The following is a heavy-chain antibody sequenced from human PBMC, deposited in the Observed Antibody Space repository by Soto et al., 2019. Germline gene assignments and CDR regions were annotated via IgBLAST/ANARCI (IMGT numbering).Heavy chain of an antibody. D-gene: IGHD2-15*01. CDR2: IIPIFGTA. CDR3: VSGGSHQRYYFDY. V-gene: IGHV1-69*13. CDR1: GGTFSSYA. Sequence: ASVKVSFKASGGTFSSYAISWVRQAPGQGLEWMGGIIPIFGTANYAQKFQGRVTITADESTSTAYMELSSLRSEDTAVYYCVSGGSHQRYYFDYWGQGTLVTVSS. J-gene: IGHJ4*02.